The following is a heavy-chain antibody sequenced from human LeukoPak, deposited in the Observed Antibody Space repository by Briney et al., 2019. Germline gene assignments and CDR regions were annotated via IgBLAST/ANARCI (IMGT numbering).Heavy chain of an antibody. CDR3: ARDNAVATPDFDY. D-gene: IGHD2-15*01. CDR2: IYYSGST. CDR1: GGSISSSSYY. J-gene: IGHJ4*02. Sequence: SETLSLTCTVSGGSISSSSYYWGWIRQPPGKGLEWIGSIYYSGSTYYNPSLKSRVTISVDTSKNQFSLKLSSVTAADTAVYYCARDNAVATPDFDYWGQGTLVTVSS. V-gene: IGHV4-39*07.